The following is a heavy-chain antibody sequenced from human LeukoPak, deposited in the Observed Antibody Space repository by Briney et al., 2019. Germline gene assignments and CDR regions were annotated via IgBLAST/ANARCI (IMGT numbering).Heavy chain of an antibody. D-gene: IGHD2-2*01. CDR2: IYPGDSDT. CDR1: GYSFTSYW. CDR3: ARHLSSCGYRSTSCGTNWFDP. Sequence: KNGESLKISCKGSGYSFTSYWIGWVRQMPGKGLEWMGIIYPGDSDTRYSPSFQGQVTISADKSISTAYLQWSSLKASDTAMYYCARHLSSCGYRSTSCGTNWFDPWGQGTLVTVSS. J-gene: IGHJ5*02. V-gene: IGHV5-51*01.